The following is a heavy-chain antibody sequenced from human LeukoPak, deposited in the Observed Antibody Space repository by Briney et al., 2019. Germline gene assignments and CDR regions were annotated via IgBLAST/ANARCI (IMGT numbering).Heavy chain of an antibody. CDR3: ARDRSNINWFDP. CDR1: GYSISSGHY. CDR2: IYHSGST. Sequence: SETLSLTCTVSGYSISSGHYWGWIRQPPGKGLEWIGSIYHSGSTYYNPSLKSRVTISVDTSKNQFSLKLSSVTAADTAVYYCARDRSNINWFDPWGQGTLVTVSS. V-gene: IGHV4-38-2*02. J-gene: IGHJ5*02. D-gene: IGHD2/OR15-2a*01.